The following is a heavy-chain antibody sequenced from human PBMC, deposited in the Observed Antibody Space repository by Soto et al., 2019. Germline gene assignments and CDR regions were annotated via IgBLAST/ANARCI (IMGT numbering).Heavy chain of an antibody. D-gene: IGHD2-15*01. V-gene: IGHV3-21*01. J-gene: IGHJ6*02. CDR1: GFTFSSCT. CDR3: SGCSGGACHRNYGMDV. Sequence: EVHLVESGGGLVKPGGSLRLSCAVSGFTFSSCTMNWVRQAPGKGLEWVSSISPSTSHIYYTDSVKGRFTIPRDNAKNSLFLQMNSLRAEDTAVYYCSGCSGGACHRNYGMDVWGQGTTVTVSS. CDR2: ISPSTSHI.